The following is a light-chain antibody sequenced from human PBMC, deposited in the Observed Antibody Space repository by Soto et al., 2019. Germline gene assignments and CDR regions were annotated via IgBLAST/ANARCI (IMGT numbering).Light chain of an antibody. CDR1: QSMNDW. CDR3: LRYNAFSQT. J-gene: IGKJ1*01. CDR2: DAS. Sequence: DIQMTQSPSTLSASIGDRVTITCRASQSMNDWLAWYKQKPGKAPKVLIYDASSLQSGVPSRFSGSRSGTEFTLTIDSLQPDDVATYYCLRYNAFSQTFGQGTKVEI. V-gene: IGKV1-5*01.